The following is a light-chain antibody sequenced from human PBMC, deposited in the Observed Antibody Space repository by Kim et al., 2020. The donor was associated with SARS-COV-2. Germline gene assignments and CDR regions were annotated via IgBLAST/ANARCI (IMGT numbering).Light chain of an antibody. Sequence: ASVGNRVISTWRASQGIANNVAWFQQKPVKAPKSLVYAASSLESGVPSRFSGSGSGTDFILTISSLQPEDYATYYCQQYAGYPRTFGQGTKVDIK. CDR3: QQYAGYPRT. J-gene: IGKJ1*01. V-gene: IGKV1-16*01. CDR1: QGIANN. CDR2: AAS.